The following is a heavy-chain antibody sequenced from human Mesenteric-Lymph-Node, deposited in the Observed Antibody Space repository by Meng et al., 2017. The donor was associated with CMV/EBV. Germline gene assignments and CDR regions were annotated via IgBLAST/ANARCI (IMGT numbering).Heavy chain of an antibody. CDR1: GGSFSGYY. CDR2: INHSGST. CDR3: ARAPIVMDV. Sequence: GSLRLSCAVYGGSFSGYYWSWIRQPPGKGLEWIGEINHSGSTNYNPSLKSRVTISVDTSKNQFSLKLSSVTAADTAVYYCARAPIVMDVWGQGTTVTVSS. D-gene: IGHD2-15*01. V-gene: IGHV4-34*01. J-gene: IGHJ6*02.